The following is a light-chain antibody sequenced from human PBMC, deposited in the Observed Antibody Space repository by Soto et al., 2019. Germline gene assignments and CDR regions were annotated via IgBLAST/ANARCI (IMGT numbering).Light chain of an antibody. J-gene: IGKJ2*01. CDR2: DAS. CDR1: QTISNW. Sequence: DIQMTQSPSTLSASVGDRVTITCRASQTISNWLAWYQQKPGKAPRLLIYDASTLESGVPSRFSGSASGTEFTLTISSLLPDDFATYYCQQHTFGQGTKLEIK. CDR3: QQHT. V-gene: IGKV1-5*01.